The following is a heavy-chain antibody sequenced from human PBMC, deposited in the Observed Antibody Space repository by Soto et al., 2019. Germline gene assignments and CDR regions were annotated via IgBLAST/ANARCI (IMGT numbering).Heavy chain of an antibody. Sequence: GESLKISCKGSGYSFTSYFIVWVRQMPGKGLEWMGIIYPGDSDTRYSPSFQGQVTISADKSISTAYLQWSSLKASDTAMYYCARYPTADYYDSSGYLDYWGQGTLVTVSS. D-gene: IGHD3-22*01. CDR3: ARYPTADYYDSSGYLDY. J-gene: IGHJ4*02. CDR1: GYSFTSYF. V-gene: IGHV5-51*01. CDR2: IYPGDSDT.